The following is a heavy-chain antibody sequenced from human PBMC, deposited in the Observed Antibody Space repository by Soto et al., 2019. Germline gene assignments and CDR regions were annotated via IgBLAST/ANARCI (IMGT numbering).Heavy chain of an antibody. CDR1: GFTFSSYA. V-gene: IGHV3-23*01. CDR3: AKGDFDKYSSSWYPPSPFDY. D-gene: IGHD6-13*01. J-gene: IGHJ4*02. Sequence: GGSLRLSCAASGFTFSSYAMSWVRQAPGKVLGWVSAISGSRVSTSYAHSVKGRFTISRDNSTNTLYLQMNSLRAEDTAVYYCAKGDFDKYSSSWYPPSPFDYWGQGTLVTVSS. CDR2: ISGSRVST.